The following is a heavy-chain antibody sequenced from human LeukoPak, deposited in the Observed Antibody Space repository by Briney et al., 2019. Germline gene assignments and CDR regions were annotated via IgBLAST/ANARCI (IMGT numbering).Heavy chain of an antibody. D-gene: IGHD3-9*01. V-gene: IGHV4-39*07. CDR1: GGSISISRHY. J-gene: IGHJ5*02. CDR3: ASSRSAYDFLTGYSSDTNWFDP. CDR2: IHYTGTT. Sequence: SETLSLTYTVSGGSISISRHYWAWIRQPPGKGLDWIGTIHYTGTTYYNPSLRSRVSISVDRSTNQFSLKLSSVTAADTAVYYCASSRSAYDFLTGYSSDTNWFDPWGQGTLVTVSS.